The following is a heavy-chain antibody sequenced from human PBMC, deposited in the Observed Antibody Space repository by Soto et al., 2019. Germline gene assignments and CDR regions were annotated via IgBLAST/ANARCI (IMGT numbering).Heavy chain of an antibody. D-gene: IGHD2-2*01. CDR1: GFTFSDYY. CDR3: ARDRTTYQNWFDP. Sequence: GGSLRLSCAASGFTFSDYYVSWIRQAPGKGLEWVSYISSSGSTIYYADSVKGRFTISRDNAKNSLYLQMNSLRAEDTAVYYCARDRTTYQNWFDPWGQGTLVTVSS. J-gene: IGHJ5*02. V-gene: IGHV3-11*04. CDR2: ISSSGSTI.